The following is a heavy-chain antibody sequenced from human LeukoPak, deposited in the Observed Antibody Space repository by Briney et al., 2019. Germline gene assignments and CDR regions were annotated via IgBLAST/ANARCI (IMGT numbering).Heavy chain of an antibody. CDR1: GLTFSSDA. Sequence: PGGSLRLSCAASGLTFSSDAMSWVRQARGKGLEWVAAISGSGGSTYYADAVKGRFTISRDNSKNPLYLQMNSLRAEDTAVYYCAKDYEGDYTYYFDYWGQGTLVTVSS. CDR2: ISGSGGST. D-gene: IGHD4-11*01. J-gene: IGHJ4*02. CDR3: AKDYEGDYTYYFDY. V-gene: IGHV3-23*01.